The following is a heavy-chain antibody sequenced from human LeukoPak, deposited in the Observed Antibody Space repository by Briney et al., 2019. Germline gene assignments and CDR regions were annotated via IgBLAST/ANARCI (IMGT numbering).Heavy chain of an antibody. CDR3: ARDDIVVVVAANYYYYGMDV. Sequence: GGSLRLSCAASGFTFSYCWMHWVRQAPGKGLVWVSRINGEGTSTSFADSVKGRFTVSRDNAKNTLYLQMNSLRAEDTAVYYCARDDIVVVVAANYYYYGMDVWGQGTTVTVSS. D-gene: IGHD2-15*01. J-gene: IGHJ6*02. CDR2: INGEGTST. V-gene: IGHV3-74*01. CDR1: GFTFSYCW.